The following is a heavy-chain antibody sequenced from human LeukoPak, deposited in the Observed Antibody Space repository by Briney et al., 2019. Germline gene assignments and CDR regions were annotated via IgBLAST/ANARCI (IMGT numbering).Heavy chain of an antibody. CDR2: INPSGGST. J-gene: IGHJ5*02. D-gene: IGHD3-22*01. CDR3: ARDHGGIVVVTLVNWFDL. Sequence: GASVKVSCKASGYTFTSYYMHWVRQAPGQGLEWMGIINPSGGSTSYAQKFQGRVTMTRDTSTSTAYMELRSLRSDDTAVYYCARDHGGIVVVTLVNWFDLWGQGTLVTVSS. V-gene: IGHV1-46*01. CDR1: GYTFTSYY.